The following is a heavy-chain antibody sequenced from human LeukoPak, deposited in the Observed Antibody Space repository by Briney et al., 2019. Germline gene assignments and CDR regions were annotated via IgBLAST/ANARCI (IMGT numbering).Heavy chain of an antibody. V-gene: IGHV3-21*01. CDR2: ISSSSSII. CDR3: ARDLFDDYSLDY. D-gene: IGHD3-16*01. CDR1: GFTFSSYS. J-gene: IGHJ4*02. Sequence: GGSLRLSCAASGFTFSSYSMNWVRQAPGKGLEWVSSISSSSSIIYYADSVKGRFTISRDNAKNSLYLQMNCLRAEDTAVYYCARDLFDDYSLDYWGQGTLVTVSS.